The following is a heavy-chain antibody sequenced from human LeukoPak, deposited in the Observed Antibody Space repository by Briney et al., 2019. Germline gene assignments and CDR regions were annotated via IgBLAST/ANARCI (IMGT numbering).Heavy chain of an antibody. CDR2: ISWNSVSI. CDR1: GFTFDDYA. J-gene: IGHJ4*02. Sequence: GGSLRLSCAASGFTFDDYAMHWVRQAPGKGLEWVSGISWNSVSIDYADSVKGRFTISRDNAKNSLYLQMNSLRAEDTALYYCAKDASSSGSRIDYWGQGTLVTVSS. D-gene: IGHD1-26*01. V-gene: IGHV3-9*01. CDR3: AKDASSSGSRIDY.